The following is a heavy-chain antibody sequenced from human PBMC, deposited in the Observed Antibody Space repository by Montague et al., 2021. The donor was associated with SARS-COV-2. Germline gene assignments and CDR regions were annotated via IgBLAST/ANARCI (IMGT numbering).Heavy chain of an antibody. D-gene: IGHD3-3*01. CDR1: GGSISGHN. CDR2: FDHSGDT. V-gene: IGHV4-59*11. CDR3: AREFRIDLWQTSWYFGL. Sequence: SETLSLTCTVSGGSISGHNWSWIRQPQGQGLEWIGNFDHSGDTNYNPYLKRRATISVDTSKNHFALRLSSVTAADTAVYYCAREFRIDLWQTSWYFGLWGRGTLVTVSS. J-gene: IGHJ2*01.